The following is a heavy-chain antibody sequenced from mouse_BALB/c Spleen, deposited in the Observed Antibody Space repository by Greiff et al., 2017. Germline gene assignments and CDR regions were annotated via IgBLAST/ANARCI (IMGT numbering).Heavy chain of an antibody. CDR1: GYSFTSYW. Sequence: VQLQQSGTVLARPGASVKMSCKASGYSFTSYWMHWVKQRPGQGLEWIGAIYPGNSDTSYNQKFKGKAKLTAVTSASTAYMELSSLTNEDSAVYYCTRSRGYYEAWFAYWGQGTLVTITA. J-gene: IGHJ3*01. D-gene: IGHD2-4*01. CDR2: IYPGNSDT. V-gene: IGHV1-5*01. CDR3: TRSRGYYEAWFAY.